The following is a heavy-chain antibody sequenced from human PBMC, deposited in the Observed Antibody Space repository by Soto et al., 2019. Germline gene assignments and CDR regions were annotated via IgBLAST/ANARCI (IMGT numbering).Heavy chain of an antibody. CDR1: GGSISSSSYY. CDR3: APWDGLGYDY. J-gene: IGHJ4*02. Sequence: PSETLSLTCTVSGGSISSSSYYWGWIRQPPGKGLEWIGNLYYSGSTYYNPSLKSRVTISVDTSKNQFSLKLTSVTAADTAVYYCAPWDGLGYDYWGQGTLVTAPQ. D-gene: IGHD5-12*01. CDR2: LYYSGST. V-gene: IGHV4-39*01.